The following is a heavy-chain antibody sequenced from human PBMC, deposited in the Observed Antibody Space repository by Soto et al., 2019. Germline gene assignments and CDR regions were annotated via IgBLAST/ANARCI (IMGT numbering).Heavy chain of an antibody. CDR1: GGTFSSYA. CDR3: ARAENSYGSTPRSYYYYYGMDV. CDR2: IIPIFGTA. Sequence: QVQLVQSGAEVKKPGSSENVSCTASGGTFSSYAISWVRQAPGQGLEWMGGIIPIFGTANYPQKFQGRVTITADESTSTAYMELSSLRSEDTAVYYCARAENSYGSTPRSYYYYYGMDVWGQGTTVTVSS. J-gene: IGHJ6*02. V-gene: IGHV1-69*01. D-gene: IGHD5-18*01.